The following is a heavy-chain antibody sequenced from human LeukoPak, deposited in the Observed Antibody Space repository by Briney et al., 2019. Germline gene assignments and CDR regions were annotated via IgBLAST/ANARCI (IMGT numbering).Heavy chain of an antibody. J-gene: IGHJ4*02. V-gene: IGHV3-23*01. CDR3: ARESPNYGSSAD. Sequence: GGSLRLSCAASGFTFSSRAMTWVRQAPGKGLEWVSEITGSGTYTSYADSVKGRFTISRDNSKNTVYLQMDSLRADDTAIYYCARESPNYGSSADWGQGTLVTVSS. CDR1: GFTFSSRA. CDR2: ITGSGTYT. D-gene: IGHD3-10*01.